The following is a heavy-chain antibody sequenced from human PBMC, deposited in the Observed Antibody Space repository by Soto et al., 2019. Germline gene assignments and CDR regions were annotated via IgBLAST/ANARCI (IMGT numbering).Heavy chain of an antibody. Sequence: PGGPLRLSCAASGFTFSSYAMHWVRQAPGKGLEWVAVISYDGSNKYYADSVKGRFTISRDNSKNTLYLQMNSLRAEDTAVYYCARDDYDSSGRGLDYWGQGTLVTVSS. CDR2: ISYDGSNK. V-gene: IGHV3-30-3*01. CDR3: ARDDYDSSGRGLDY. D-gene: IGHD3-22*01. J-gene: IGHJ4*02. CDR1: GFTFSSYA.